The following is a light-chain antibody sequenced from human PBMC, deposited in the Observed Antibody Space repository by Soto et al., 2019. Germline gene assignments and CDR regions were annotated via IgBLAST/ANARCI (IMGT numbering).Light chain of an antibody. CDR3: QQYGSSPLT. CDR2: GAS. Sequence: EIVLTQSPVTLSVSPGERATLSCRASHSVSSRYLAWYQQKPGQAPRLLIYGASSRATGIPDRFSGSGSGTDFTLTISSLQPEDFAVYYCQQYGSSPLTFGQGTRLEIK. CDR1: HSVSSRY. J-gene: IGKJ5*01. V-gene: IGKV3-20*01.